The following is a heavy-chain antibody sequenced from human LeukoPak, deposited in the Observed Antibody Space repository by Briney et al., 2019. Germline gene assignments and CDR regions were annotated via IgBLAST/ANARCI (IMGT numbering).Heavy chain of an antibody. Sequence: SVKVSCKASGGTFSSYAISWVRQAPGQGLEWMGGIIPIFGTANYAQKFQGRVTITADESTSTAYMELSSLRSEDTAVYYCASSGGDCYSCRDAFDIWGQGTMVTVSS. D-gene: IGHD2-21*02. CDR3: ASSGGDCYSCRDAFDI. CDR1: GGTFSSYA. CDR2: IIPIFGTA. J-gene: IGHJ3*02. V-gene: IGHV1-69*13.